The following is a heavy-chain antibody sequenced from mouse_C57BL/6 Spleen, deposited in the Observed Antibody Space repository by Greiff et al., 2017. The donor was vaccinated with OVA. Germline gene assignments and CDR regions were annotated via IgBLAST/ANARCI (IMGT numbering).Heavy chain of an antibody. CDR3: ARGREDYWYFDV. CDR2: INPNNGGT. Sequence: VHVKQSGPELVKPGASVKIPCKASGYTFTDYNMAWVKQSPGKSLEWIGDINPNNGGTIYNQKFKGKATLTVDKSSSTAYMELRSLTSEDTAVYYCARGREDYWYFDVWGTGTTVTVSS. V-gene: IGHV1-18*01. CDR1: GYTFTDYN. J-gene: IGHJ1*03.